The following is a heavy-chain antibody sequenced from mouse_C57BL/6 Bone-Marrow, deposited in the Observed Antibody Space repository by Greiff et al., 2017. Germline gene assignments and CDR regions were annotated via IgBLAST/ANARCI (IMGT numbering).Heavy chain of an antibody. CDR2: IYPEDGET. V-gene: IGHV14-2*01. CDR1: GFDIKDYY. J-gene: IGHJ2*01. Sequence: EVQLQQSGAELVKPGASVKLSCTASGFDIKDYYMHWVKQRTGQGLEWIGRIYPEDGETKYDPKFKGKATITADTSSNTAYLQLSSLTSAHTAVYDCALFDYWGQGTTLTVSS. CDR3: ALFDY.